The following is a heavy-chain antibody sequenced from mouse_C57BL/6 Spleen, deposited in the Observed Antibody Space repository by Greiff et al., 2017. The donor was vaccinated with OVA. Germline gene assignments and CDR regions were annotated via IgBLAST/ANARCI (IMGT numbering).Heavy chain of an antibody. CDR1: GYAFSSYW. D-gene: IGHD1-1*01. V-gene: IGHV1-80*01. J-gene: IGHJ1*03. CDR3: ARKATVVANWYFDV. Sequence: VQLQQSGAELVKPGASVKISCKASGYAFSSYWMNWVKQRPGKGLEWIGQIYPGDGDTNYNGKFKGKATLTADKSSSTAYMQLSSRTSEDSAVYFCARKATVVANWYFDVWGTGTTVTVSS. CDR2: IYPGDGDT.